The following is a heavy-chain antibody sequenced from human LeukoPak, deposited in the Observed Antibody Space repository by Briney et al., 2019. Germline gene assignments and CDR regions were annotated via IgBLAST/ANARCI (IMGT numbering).Heavy chain of an antibody. CDR2: ISGSGGST. V-gene: IGHV3-23*01. CDR3: AMILWFGDEGY. J-gene: IGHJ4*02. Sequence: GGSLTLSCAASGFTFSSYGMSWVRQAPGKGLEWVSAISGSGGSTYYADSVKGRFTISRDNSKNTLYLQMNSLRAEDTAVYYCAMILWFGDEGYWGQGTLVTVSS. CDR1: GFTFSSYG. D-gene: IGHD3-10*01.